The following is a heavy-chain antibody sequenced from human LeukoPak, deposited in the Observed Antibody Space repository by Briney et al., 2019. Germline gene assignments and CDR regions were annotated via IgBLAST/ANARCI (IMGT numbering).Heavy chain of an antibody. CDR2: IYYSGST. CDR3: ARADRWRGYAFDI. CDR1: GGSSSSYY. Sequence: SETLSLTGTVSGGSSSSYYWSWIRQPPGKGLEWIGYIYYSGSTNYNPSLKSRVTISVDTSKNQFSLKLSSVTAADTAVYYCARADRWRGYAFDIWGQGTMVTVSS. J-gene: IGHJ3*02. D-gene: IGHD6-13*01. V-gene: IGHV4-59*01.